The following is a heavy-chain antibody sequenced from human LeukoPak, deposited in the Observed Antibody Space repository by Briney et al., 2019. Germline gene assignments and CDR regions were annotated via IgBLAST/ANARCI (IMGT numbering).Heavy chain of an antibody. CDR1: GGSISSYY. Sequence: SETLSLTCTVSGGSISSYYWSWIRQPPGKGLEWIGYIYYSGSTNYNPSLKRRVTISVDTSKNQFSLKLSSVTAADPAVYYCAREIGRSQGWFDPWGQGTLVTVSS. CDR2: IYYSGST. D-gene: IGHD3/OR15-3a*01. V-gene: IGHV4-59*01. J-gene: IGHJ5*02. CDR3: AREIGRSQGWFDP.